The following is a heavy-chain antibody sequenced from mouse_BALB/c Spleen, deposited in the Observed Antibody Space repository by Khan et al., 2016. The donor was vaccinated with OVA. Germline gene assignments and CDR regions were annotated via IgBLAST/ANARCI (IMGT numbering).Heavy chain of an antibody. Sequence: VQLKESGTVLARPGASVKMSCKASGYTFTRSWMHWVKQRPGQGLEWIGAIYPGNSDTNYNEKFKGKAKLTAVTSTSTAYMELSSLTNEDSAVYYCTRRNWDVAWFAYWGQGNLVTVSA. CDR2: IYPGNSDT. J-gene: IGHJ3*01. V-gene: IGHV1-5*01. CDR1: GYTFTRSW. CDR3: TRRNWDVAWFAY. D-gene: IGHD4-1*01.